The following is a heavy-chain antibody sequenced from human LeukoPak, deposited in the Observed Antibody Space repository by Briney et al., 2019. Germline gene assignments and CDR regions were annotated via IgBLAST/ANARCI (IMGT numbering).Heavy chain of an antibody. J-gene: IGHJ5*02. CDR2: IYYSGST. V-gene: IGHV4-39*07. CDR1: GGSISSSSYY. CDR3: EDGIRYFDGSNWFDP. D-gene: IGHD3-9*01. Sequence: SETLSLTCTVSGGSISSSSYYWGWIRQPPGKVLKWIGSIYYSGSTYYTPSLKSRVTISVDTSKIQFSLKLSSVTAADTFFFQAEDGIRYFDGSNWFDPWGQGTLVTVSS.